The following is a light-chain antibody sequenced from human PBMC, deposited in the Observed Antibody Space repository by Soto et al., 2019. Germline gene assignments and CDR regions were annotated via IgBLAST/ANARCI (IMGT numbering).Light chain of an antibody. J-gene: IGKJ4*01. CDR1: QSVSGRY. Sequence: EIVLTQSPGTLSLSPGERATLSCRASQSVSGRYLAWYQQRPGQAPRLLIYGASSRATGIPDRFSGSGSGTDFTLTINRLEPEDVALYYCQQYYEFPPTFGGGTKVEIK. CDR2: GAS. CDR3: QQYYEFPPT. V-gene: IGKV3-20*01.